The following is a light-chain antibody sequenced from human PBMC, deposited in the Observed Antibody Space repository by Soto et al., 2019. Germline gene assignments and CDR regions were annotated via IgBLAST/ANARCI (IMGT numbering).Light chain of an antibody. J-gene: IGLJ2*01. CDR3: SSYTSSSFVV. CDR2: DVS. CDR1: SSDVGGYNY. Sequence: QSALTQPASVSGSPGQSSTISCPGTSSDVGGYNYVSWYQQHPGKAPKLMIYDVSNRPSGVSNRFSGSKSGNTASLTISGLQAEDEADYYCSSYTSSSFVVFGGGTKLTVL. V-gene: IGLV2-14*01.